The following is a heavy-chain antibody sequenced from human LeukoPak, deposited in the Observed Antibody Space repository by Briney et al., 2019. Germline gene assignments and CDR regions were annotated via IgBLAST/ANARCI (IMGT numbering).Heavy chain of an antibody. J-gene: IGHJ3*02. D-gene: IGHD2-2*01. V-gene: IGHV4-39*01. Sequence: SETLSLTCNVSGGSMSNIYYWGWIRQPPGKGLEWIGNIFYSGITYYNPSLKSRVTISVDTSKNQFSLKLSSVTAADTAVYYCARPPGYCSSTSCLDAFDIWGQGTMVTVSS. CDR2: IFYSGIT. CDR1: GGSMSNIYY. CDR3: ARPPGYCSSTSCLDAFDI.